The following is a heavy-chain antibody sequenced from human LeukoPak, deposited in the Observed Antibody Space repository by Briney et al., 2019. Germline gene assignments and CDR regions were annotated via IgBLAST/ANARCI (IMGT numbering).Heavy chain of an antibody. V-gene: IGHV3-30*04. J-gene: IGHJ4*02. CDR2: ISYDGSNK. CDR3: AVAGSPRIY. D-gene: IGHD6-19*01. Sequence: GGSLRLSCAASGFTFSSYAMHWARQAPGKGLEWVAVISYDGSNKYYADSVKGRFTISRDNSKNTLYLQMNSLRAEDTAVHYCAVAGSPRIYWGQGTLVTVSS. CDR1: GFTFSSYA.